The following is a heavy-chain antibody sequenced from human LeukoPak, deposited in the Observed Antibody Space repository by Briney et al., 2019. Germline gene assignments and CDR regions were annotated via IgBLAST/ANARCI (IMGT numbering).Heavy chain of an antibody. D-gene: IGHD2-21*01. CDR1: GFTFTAFG. J-gene: IGHJ4*02. CDR3: SEAPLLGWCRKVDY. CDR2: IPSDGGDT. V-gene: IGHV3-30*02. Sequence: GGSLRLSCAASGFTFTAFGMHWVRQAPGKGLEWVAFIPSDGGDTYYADYVKGRFTISRDNSTNTRYLQMNSLRAEDTAAYYCSEAPLLGWCRKVDYWGQGTLVTVSS.